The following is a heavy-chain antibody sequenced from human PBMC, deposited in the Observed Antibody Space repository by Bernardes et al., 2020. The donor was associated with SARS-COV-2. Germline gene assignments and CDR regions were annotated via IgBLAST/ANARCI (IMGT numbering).Heavy chain of an antibody. D-gene: IGHD6-19*01. CDR2: IVVGSGNT. V-gene: IGHV1-58*01. J-gene: IGHJ4*02. CDR1: GFTFTSSA. CDR3: ARDRYSSGWYGY. Sequence: SVKVSCKASGFTFTSSAVPWVRQARGQRLEWIGWIVVGSGNTNYAQKLQGRVTMTTDTSTSTAYMELRSLRSDDTAVYYCARDRYSSGWYGYWGQGTLVTVSS.